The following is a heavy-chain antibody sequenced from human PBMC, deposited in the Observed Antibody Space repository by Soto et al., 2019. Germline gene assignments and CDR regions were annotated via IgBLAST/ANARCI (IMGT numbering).Heavy chain of an antibody. D-gene: IGHD5-12*01. J-gene: IGHJ4*02. Sequence: ASVKVSCKASGYTFTSYGISWVRQAPGQGLEWMGWISAYNGNTNYAQKLQGRVTMTTDTSTSTAYMELRSLRSDDTAVYYCARAYSGYDFDPTAFDYWGQGTLVTVSS. V-gene: IGHV1-18*01. CDR3: ARAYSGYDFDPTAFDY. CDR1: GYTFTSYG. CDR2: ISAYNGNT.